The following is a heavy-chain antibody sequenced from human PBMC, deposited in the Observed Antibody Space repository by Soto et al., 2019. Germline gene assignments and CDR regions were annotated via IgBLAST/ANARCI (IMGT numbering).Heavy chain of an antibody. CDR2: ISGSGDST. CDR3: AKEEGVLGVPSFGY. CDR1: GFTFSSYA. D-gene: IGHD2-8*02. Sequence: EVQLLESGGGLVQPGGSPRLSCAASGFTFSSYAMSWVRQAPGKGLEWVSGISGSGDSTYYGDYVEGRFTISRDSAKKTLYLQMNSLRVEDTAVYYCAKEEGVLGVPSFGYWGQGTLVTVSS. V-gene: IGHV3-23*01. J-gene: IGHJ4*02.